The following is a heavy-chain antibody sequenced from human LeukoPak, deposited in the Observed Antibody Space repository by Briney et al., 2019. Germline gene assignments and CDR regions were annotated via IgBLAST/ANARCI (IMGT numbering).Heavy chain of an antibody. CDR2: IWYDGSNK. Sequence: GGSLRLSCAASGFTFSSYGMHWVRQAPGKGLEGVAVIWYDGSNKYYADSVKGRFTISRDNSKNTLYLQMNSLRAEDTAVYYCARGNWNDEIYYYGMDVWGQGTTVTVSS. CDR3: ARGNWNDEIYYYGMDV. J-gene: IGHJ6*02. D-gene: IGHD1-1*01. CDR1: GFTFSSYG. V-gene: IGHV3-33*01.